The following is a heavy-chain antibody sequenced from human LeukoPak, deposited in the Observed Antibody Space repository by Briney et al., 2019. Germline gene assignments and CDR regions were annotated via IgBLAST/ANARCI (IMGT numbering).Heavy chain of an antibody. J-gene: IGHJ4*02. Sequence: ASVKVSCKASGYSFTSYGISWVRQAPGQGLEWMGWISGYNYNTNYAQKFQGRVTMTTDTSTNTVDMELRSLRSDDTAVYYCARGKSVATAPRHPFDYWGQGTLVTVSS. CDR3: ARGKSVATAPRHPFDY. CDR1: GYSFTSYG. CDR2: ISGYNYNT. V-gene: IGHV1-18*01. D-gene: IGHD5-12*01.